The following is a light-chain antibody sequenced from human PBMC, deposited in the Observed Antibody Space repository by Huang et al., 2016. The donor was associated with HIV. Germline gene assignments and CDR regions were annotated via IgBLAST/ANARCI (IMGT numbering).Light chain of an antibody. CDR1: QGITGN. V-gene: IGKV3-15*01. Sequence: EIVLTQSPGTLSLSPGETATLSCRASQGITGNLAWYQHRLGQPPRLLIYGASTRAPKVPGRFSGSGYGTDFTLTITSLRSEDSAVYYCHQYKAWPSTWTFGQGTRMEIK. J-gene: IGKJ1*01. CDR2: GAS. CDR3: HQYKAWPSTWT.